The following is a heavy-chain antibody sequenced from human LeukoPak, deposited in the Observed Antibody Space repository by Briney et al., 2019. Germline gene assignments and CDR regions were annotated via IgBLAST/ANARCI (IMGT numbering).Heavy chain of an antibody. CDR1: GFTVSSNY. J-gene: IGHJ4*02. CDR2: IYSGGST. CDR3: AREAAAGSLMA. D-gene: IGHD6-13*01. Sequence: GGSLRLSCAASGFTVSSNYMSWVRQAPGKGLEGVSVIYSGGSTYYADSVKGRFTISRDNSKNTLYLQMNSLRAEDTAVYHCAREAAAGSLMAWGQGTLVTVSS. V-gene: IGHV3-53*01.